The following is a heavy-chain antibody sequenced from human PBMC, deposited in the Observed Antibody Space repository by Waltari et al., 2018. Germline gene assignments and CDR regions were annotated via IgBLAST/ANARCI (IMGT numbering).Heavy chain of an antibody. CDR1: GVSFVAYV. J-gene: IGHJ4*02. D-gene: IGHD3-16*01. V-gene: IGHV3-23*01. CDR3: AKDADLDDYGLFDS. Sequence: VKLLESGGGFAQHGGSLRVSCAASGVSFVAYVLSWVRVSRGKGLGWVAAISGGGDSTNYADSVKDRFSISRDNSENTVTLEMSDMRSEDTATYFCAKDADLDDYGLFDSWGQGVLVIVSS. CDR2: ISGGGDST.